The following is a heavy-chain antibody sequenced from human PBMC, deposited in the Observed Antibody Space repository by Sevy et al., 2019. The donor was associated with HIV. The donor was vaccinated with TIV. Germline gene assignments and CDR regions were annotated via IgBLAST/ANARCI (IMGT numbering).Heavy chain of an antibody. Sequence: GGSLRLSCTTSGFPFGDYAMNWIRQAPGKGLEWVAFIRSKAYGGTTEYAASVKGRFNISRDDSKGIAYLKMNSLKTEDTSMYYCTRNRGWELLTYHYYYMDVWGKGTTVTVSS. CDR3: TRNRGWELLTYHYYYMDV. CDR1: GFPFGDYA. CDR2: IRSKAYGGTT. V-gene: IGHV3-49*03. J-gene: IGHJ6*03. D-gene: IGHD1-26*01.